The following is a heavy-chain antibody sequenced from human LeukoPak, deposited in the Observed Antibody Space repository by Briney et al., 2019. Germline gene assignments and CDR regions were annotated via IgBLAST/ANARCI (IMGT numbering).Heavy chain of an antibody. V-gene: IGHV4-59*08. J-gene: IGHJ3*02. CDR3: ARHPFSDGFDI. CDR2: VYSSGHT. Sequence: SETLSLTCTVSGGSISTYYWSWIRQPPGKGLGWIAYVYSSGHTNYNPSLKGRVTISVDTSKNRFSLKVNSVTAADTAVYYCARHPFSDGFDIWGQGTMVTVSS. CDR1: GGSISTYY.